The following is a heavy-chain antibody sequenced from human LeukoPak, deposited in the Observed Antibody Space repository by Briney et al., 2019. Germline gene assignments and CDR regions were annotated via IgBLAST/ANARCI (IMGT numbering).Heavy chain of an antibody. CDR2: INPNSGGT. J-gene: IGHJ4*02. D-gene: IGHD6-13*01. CDR1: GSTFTGYY. CDR3: ARDGYSSSWYGGFGDY. Sequence: GASVKVSCKASGSTFTGYYMHWVRQAPGQGLEWMVWINPNSGGTNYAQKFQGRVTMTRDTPISTAYMELSRLRSDDTAVYYCARDGYSSSWYGGFGDYWGQGTLVTVSS. V-gene: IGHV1-2*02.